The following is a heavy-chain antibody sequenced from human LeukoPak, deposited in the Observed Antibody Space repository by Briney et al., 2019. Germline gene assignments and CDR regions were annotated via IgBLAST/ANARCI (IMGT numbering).Heavy chain of an antibody. Sequence: GGSLRLCCAASGFTVSNSWMFWVRQAAGKGLMYVSEINNDGNRIRYVDSVKGRFTISRDGAKNTLFLQMNSLRDDDTAMYYCARGGLPGGFDYWGQGILVTVSS. CDR3: ARGGLPGGFDY. D-gene: IGHD7-27*01. J-gene: IGHJ4*02. V-gene: IGHV3-74*01. CDR2: INNDGNRI. CDR1: GFTVSNSW.